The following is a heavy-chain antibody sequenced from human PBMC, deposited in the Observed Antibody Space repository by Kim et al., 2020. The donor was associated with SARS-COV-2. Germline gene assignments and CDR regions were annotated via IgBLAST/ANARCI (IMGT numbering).Heavy chain of an antibody. D-gene: IGHD6-13*01. J-gene: IGHJ4*02. CDR3: ARFVSTWYYFDF. V-gene: IGHV3-66*01. CDR1: GFTVSRND. CDR2: IYSGGST. Sequence: GGSLRLSCAVSGFTVSRNDMSWVRQAPGKGLEWVSIIYSGGSTYYADSVKGRFSISRDNSKNTLYLHMSSLRAEDTAVYYCARFVSTWYYFDFWGQGTLV.